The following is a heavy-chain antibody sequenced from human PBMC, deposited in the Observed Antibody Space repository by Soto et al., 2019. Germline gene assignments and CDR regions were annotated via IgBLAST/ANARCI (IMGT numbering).Heavy chain of an antibody. V-gene: IGHV1-18*04. J-gene: IGHJ4*02. CDR1: GYTFTSYG. Sequence: ASVKVSCKASGYTFTSYGISWVRQAPGQGLEWMGWISAYNGNTNYSQKFQGRVTITRDTSASTAYMELSSLRSEDTAVYYCARDGAPVYGDLKYYFDYWGQGTLVTVSS. CDR2: ISAYNGNT. CDR3: ARDGAPVYGDLKYYFDY. D-gene: IGHD4-17*01.